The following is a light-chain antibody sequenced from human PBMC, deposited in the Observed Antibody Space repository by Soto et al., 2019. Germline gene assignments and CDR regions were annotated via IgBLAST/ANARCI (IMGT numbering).Light chain of an antibody. J-gene: IGKJ5*01. CDR2: DAS. V-gene: IGKV1-5*01. CDR3: QQYNSYSAIT. Sequence: DIQMTQPPSTLSASVGDIVTITCRASRSISSWLAWYQQKPGKAPKVLIYDASSLESGVPSRFSGSGSGTEFTLTISSLQPDDFATYYCQQYNSYSAITFGQGTRLEIK. CDR1: RSISSW.